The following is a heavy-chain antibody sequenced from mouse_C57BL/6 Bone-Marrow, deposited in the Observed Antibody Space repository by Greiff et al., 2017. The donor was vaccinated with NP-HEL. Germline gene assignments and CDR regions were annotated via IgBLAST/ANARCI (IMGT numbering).Heavy chain of an antibody. V-gene: IGHV1-31*01. CDR2: IYPYNGVS. CDR3: ARVGDYYGRWYCDV. D-gene: IGHD1-1*01. J-gene: IGHJ1*03. Sequence: VQLKESGPELVKPGASVKISCKASGYSFTGYYMPWVKQSHGNILDWIGYIYPYNGVSSYNQKFKGKATLTVDKSSSTAYMELRSLTSEDSAGYYCARVGDYYGRWYCDVWGTGTTVTVAS. CDR1: GYSFTGYY.